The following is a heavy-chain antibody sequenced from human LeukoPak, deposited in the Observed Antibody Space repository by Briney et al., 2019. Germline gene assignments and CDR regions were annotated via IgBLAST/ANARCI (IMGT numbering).Heavy chain of an antibody. CDR3: AKEEYSGSLLTLDY. D-gene: IGHD1-26*01. Sequence: GGSLRVFCAASGFPLRNYSMSWVRQAPGKGLEGVSAISGSDGSTYYTDSVKGRFTISRDNSRNTLYLQLNSLRAEDTAVYYCAKEEYSGSLLTLDYWGQGTLVTVSS. CDR1: GFPLRNYS. V-gene: IGHV3-23*01. J-gene: IGHJ4*02. CDR2: ISGSDGST.